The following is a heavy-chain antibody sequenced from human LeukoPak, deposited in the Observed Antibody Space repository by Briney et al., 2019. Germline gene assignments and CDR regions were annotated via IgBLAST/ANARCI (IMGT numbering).Heavy chain of an antibody. J-gene: IGHJ5*02. V-gene: IGHV4-61*05. Sequence: PSETLSLTCTVSGGSISSSSYYWGWIRQPPGKGLEWIGYIYYSGSTNYNPSLKSRVTISVDTSKNQFSLKLSSVTAADTAVYYCARGMGDRLLWFGELQRLSGWFDPWGQGTLVTVSS. CDR1: GGSISSSSYY. CDR2: IYYSGST. D-gene: IGHD3-10*01. CDR3: ARGMGDRLLWFGELQRLSGWFDP.